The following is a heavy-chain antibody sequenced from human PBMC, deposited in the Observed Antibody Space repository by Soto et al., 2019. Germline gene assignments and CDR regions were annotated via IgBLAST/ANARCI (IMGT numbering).Heavy chain of an antibody. Sequence: GGSLRLSCAAAGFTFSSYSMNWVRQAPGKGLEWVSYISSSSSTIYYADSVKGRFTISRDNAKNSLYLQMNSLRAEDTAVYYCARDYPGYGDYVEYFQHWGQGTLVTVSS. J-gene: IGHJ1*01. CDR1: GFTFSSYS. V-gene: IGHV3-48*01. CDR3: ARDYPGYGDYVEYFQH. CDR2: ISSSSSTI. D-gene: IGHD4-17*01.